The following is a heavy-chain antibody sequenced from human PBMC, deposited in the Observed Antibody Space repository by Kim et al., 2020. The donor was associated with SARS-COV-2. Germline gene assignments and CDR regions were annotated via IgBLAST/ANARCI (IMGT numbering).Heavy chain of an antibody. Sequence: GGSLRLSCEASGFTFSNYSMNWLRQAPGKGLEWVSSISSSSSSIYYTDSVKGQFTISRDNDKNSLYLQMNSLSAEDTVVYYCAREKGYYYYGMDVWGQGTTVSVSS. CDR2: ISSSSSSI. CDR3: AREKGYYYYGMDV. CDR1: GFTFSNYS. V-gene: IGHV3-21*01. J-gene: IGHJ6*02.